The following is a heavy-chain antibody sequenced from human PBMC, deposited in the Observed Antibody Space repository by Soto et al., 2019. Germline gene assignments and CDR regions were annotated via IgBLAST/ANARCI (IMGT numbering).Heavy chain of an antibody. D-gene: IGHD3-10*01. V-gene: IGHV4-59*08. J-gene: IGHJ6*02. CDR3: VRQGFGPLHGLVDV. Sequence: QVQLQESGPGLVKPSETLSLTCTVSSDSSSSYKWSWIRQTPGKGLEWIGYIDNTGGISYNPSLRSRITITISIDTSTKLVSLRLSSVTAADTAVYYCVRQGFGPLHGLVDVWGQGTTVTVSS. CDR2: IDNTGGI. CDR1: SDSSSSYK.